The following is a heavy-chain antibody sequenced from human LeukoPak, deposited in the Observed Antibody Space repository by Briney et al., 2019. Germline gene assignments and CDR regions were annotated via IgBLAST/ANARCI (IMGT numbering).Heavy chain of an antibody. CDR3: AKDHYDILTGYNDD. Sequence: GGSLRLSCAASGFTFSSYAMSWVRQAPGKGLEWVSAISGSGGSTYYADSVKGRFTISRDNSKNTLYLQMNSLRAEDTAVYYCAKDHYDILTGYNDDWGQGTLVTVSS. D-gene: IGHD3-9*01. J-gene: IGHJ4*02. CDR2: ISGSGGST. V-gene: IGHV3-23*01. CDR1: GFTFSSYA.